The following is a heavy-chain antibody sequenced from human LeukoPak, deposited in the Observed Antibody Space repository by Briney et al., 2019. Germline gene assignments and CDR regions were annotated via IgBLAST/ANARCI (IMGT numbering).Heavy chain of an antibody. Sequence: SETLSLTCTVSGGSISISSYYWGWVRQSPVKGLEWIGRGYYGGNTYYNPSFRSRVTMSVDTSKNEFSLKLSSVTAADTDVYYCARQRRFGEPWYFDYWGQGALVTVSS. D-gene: IGHD3-10*01. CDR2: GYYGGNT. CDR3: ARQRRFGEPWYFDY. V-gene: IGHV4-39*01. CDR1: GGSISISSYY. J-gene: IGHJ4*02.